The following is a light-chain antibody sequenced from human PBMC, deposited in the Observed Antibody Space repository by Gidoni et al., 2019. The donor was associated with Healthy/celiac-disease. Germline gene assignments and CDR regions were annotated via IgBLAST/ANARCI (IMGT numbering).Light chain of an antibody. J-gene: IGKJ2*03. V-gene: IGKV1-33*01. CDR3: QQYDNLPYS. Sequence: DIQMTQSPSSLSASVGDRVTITCQASQDISNYLNWYQQKPEKAPKLLIYDASNLETGVPSRFSGSGSGTDFTFTISSLQPEDIATYYCQQYDNLPYSFXQXTKLEIK. CDR1: QDISNY. CDR2: DAS.